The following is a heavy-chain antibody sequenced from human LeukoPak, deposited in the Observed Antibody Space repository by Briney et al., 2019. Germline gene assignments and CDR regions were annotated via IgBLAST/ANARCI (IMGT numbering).Heavy chain of an antibody. CDR3: ARVNGVLISLIREALFDS. Sequence: GGSLRLSCTASGFTFGDYAMSWFRQAPGKGPEWIGFIRIKAYTGTAEYAASVKGRFTISRDDSKSIAYLQMNSLKTEDTAVYYCARVNGVLISLIREALFDSWGQGTLVTVSS. D-gene: IGHD2-8*01. CDR1: GFTFGDYA. CDR2: IRIKAYTGTA. J-gene: IGHJ4*02. V-gene: IGHV3-49*03.